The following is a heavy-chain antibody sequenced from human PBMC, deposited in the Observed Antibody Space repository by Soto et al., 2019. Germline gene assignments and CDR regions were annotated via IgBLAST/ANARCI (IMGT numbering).Heavy chain of an antibody. CDR1: GFAFSSYV. D-gene: IGHD4-17*01. Sequence: EVQLLESGGGLVQPGGSLRLSCAASGFAFSSYVMSCVRQAPGKGLEWVSAVSYSDGSTYYADSVKCRFAISRDNSKNTVSLQMNSLRAEDTAIYYCAKPTVATPYYFDSWGQGTLVNVSS. CDR2: VSYSDGST. J-gene: IGHJ4*02. V-gene: IGHV3-23*01. CDR3: AKPTVATPYYFDS.